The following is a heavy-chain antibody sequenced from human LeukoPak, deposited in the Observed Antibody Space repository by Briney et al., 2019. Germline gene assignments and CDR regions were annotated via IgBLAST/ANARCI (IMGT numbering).Heavy chain of an antibody. V-gene: IGHV1-18*04. CDR2: ISAYNGNT. J-gene: IGHJ4*02. Sequence: ASVKVSCTASGYTVTSYGISWVRQAPGHGPEWMGWISAYNGNTNYAQKLQGRVTMTTDTSTSTAYMELRSLRSDDTAVYYCASTLLWFGEPIKGYYFDYWGQGTLVTVSS. CDR1: GYTVTSYG. D-gene: IGHD3-10*01. CDR3: ASTLLWFGEPIKGYYFDY.